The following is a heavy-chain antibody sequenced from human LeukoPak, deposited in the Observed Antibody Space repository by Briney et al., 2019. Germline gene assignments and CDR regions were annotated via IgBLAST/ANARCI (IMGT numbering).Heavy chain of an antibody. D-gene: IGHD3-3*01. V-gene: IGHV3-21*01. CDR3: AVSGYSLNYYGMDA. CDR2: ISSSSSYI. J-gene: IGHJ6*02. CDR1: GCTFSSYS. Sequence: GSLRLSCAASGCTFSSYSMNWVRQAPGKGLEWVSSISSSSSYIYYADSVKGRFTISRDNAKNSLYLQMNSLRAEDTAVYYCAVSGYSLNYYGMDAWGQGTTVTVSS.